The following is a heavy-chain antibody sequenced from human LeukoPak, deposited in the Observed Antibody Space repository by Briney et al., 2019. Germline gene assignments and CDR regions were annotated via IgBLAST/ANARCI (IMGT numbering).Heavy chain of an antibody. D-gene: IGHD3-10*01. CDR1: GFTFSSYW. Sequence: GGSLRLSCAASGFTFSSYWMGWVRQAPGKGLEWVANIKQDGSEKYYVDSVKGRFTISRDNAKNSLYLQMNSLRAEDTAVYYCARGSGVYYGSGTSGDAFDIWGQGTMVTVSS. CDR2: IKQDGSEK. V-gene: IGHV3-7*01. J-gene: IGHJ3*02. CDR3: ARGSGVYYGSGTSGDAFDI.